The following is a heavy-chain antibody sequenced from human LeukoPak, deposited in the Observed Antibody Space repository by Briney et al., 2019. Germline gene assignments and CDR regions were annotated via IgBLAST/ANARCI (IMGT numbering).Heavy chain of an antibody. Sequence: PGGSLRLSCAASGFTFSTYSMNWGRQAPGKGLEWVSYISSRSSTIYYADSVKGRFTISRDNDKNSLHLQMNSLRDEDTAVYYCAGSALWGDVFDIWGQGTMVTVSS. V-gene: IGHV3-48*02. CDR3: AGSALWGDVFDI. J-gene: IGHJ3*02. CDR2: ISSRSSTI. CDR1: GFTFSTYS. D-gene: IGHD2-15*01.